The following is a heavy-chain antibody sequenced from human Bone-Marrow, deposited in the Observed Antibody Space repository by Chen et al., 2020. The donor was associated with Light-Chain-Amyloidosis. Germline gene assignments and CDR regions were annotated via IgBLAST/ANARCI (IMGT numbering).Heavy chain of an antibody. CDR1: GASMTNGSHY. V-gene: IGHV4-39*07. CDR3: ARQTGIAAAGTPPHAFDI. D-gene: IGHD6-13*01. J-gene: IGHJ3*02. Sequence: GSGPGLVKPSQTLSLTCSVSGASMTNGSHYWGWIRQPPGKGLEWIGSIYYSGSTYYNPSLKSRVTISVDTSKNQFSLKLSSVTAADTAVYYCARQTGIAAAGTPPHAFDIWGQGTMVTVSS. CDR2: IYYSGST.